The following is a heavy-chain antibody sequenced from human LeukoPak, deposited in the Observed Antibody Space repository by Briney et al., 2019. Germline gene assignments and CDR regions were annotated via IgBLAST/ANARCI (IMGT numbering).Heavy chain of an antibody. Sequence: ASVKVSCKASGYTFTSYYMHWVRQAPGQGLEWMGIINPSGGSTSYAQKFQGRVTMTRDTSTSTVYMELSSLRSEDTALYYCASMTYYYDSSGYYVAGEDYWGQGTLVTVSS. CDR2: INPSGGST. V-gene: IGHV1-46*01. CDR1: GYTFTSYY. CDR3: ASMTYYYDSSGYYVAGEDY. D-gene: IGHD3-22*01. J-gene: IGHJ4*02.